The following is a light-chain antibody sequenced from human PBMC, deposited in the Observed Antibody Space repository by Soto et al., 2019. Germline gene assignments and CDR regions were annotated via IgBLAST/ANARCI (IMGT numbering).Light chain of an antibody. V-gene: IGKV1-5*01. CDR2: DTS. CDR3: QKYNSYSRK. Sequence: DIQITQSPSSLSASVVDSVTLTFRASQSVRSWLAWYQQKPGRAPKFLIYDTSSLESGVPSRFSGSGSGTEFTLTISSLQPDDFATYYCQKYNSYSRKFGKGTKGDIK. J-gene: IGKJ1*01. CDR1: QSVRSW.